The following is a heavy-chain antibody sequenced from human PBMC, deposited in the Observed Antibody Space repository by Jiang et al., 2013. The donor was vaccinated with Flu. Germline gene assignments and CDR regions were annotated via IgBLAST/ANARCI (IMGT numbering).Heavy chain of an antibody. J-gene: IGHJ4*02. CDR3: ARGSDSSGYQTHSFYPLDY. V-gene: IGHV4-38-2*02. CDR1: GYSISSGYY. CDR2: IYHSGST. Sequence: GLVKPSETLSLTCTVSGYSISSGYYWGWIRQPPGKGLEWIGSIYHSGSTYYNPSLKSRVTISVDTSKNQFSLKLSSVTAADTAVYYCARGSDSSGYQTHSFYPLDYWGQGTLVTVSS. D-gene: IGHD3-22*01.